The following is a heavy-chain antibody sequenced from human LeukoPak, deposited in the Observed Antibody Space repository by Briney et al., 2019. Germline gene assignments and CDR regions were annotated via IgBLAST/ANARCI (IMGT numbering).Heavy chain of an antibody. V-gene: IGHV3-23*01. CDR2: ISGSGGST. CDR3: AKEYSGYDFDY. CDR1: GFTFSSYA. Sequence: TGGSLRLSCAASGFTFSSYAMSWVRQAPGKGLEWVSAISGSGGSTYYADSVRGRFTISRDNSQNTLYLQMDSLRAEDTALYYCAKEYSGYDFDYWGQGTLVTVSS. D-gene: IGHD5-12*01. J-gene: IGHJ4*02.